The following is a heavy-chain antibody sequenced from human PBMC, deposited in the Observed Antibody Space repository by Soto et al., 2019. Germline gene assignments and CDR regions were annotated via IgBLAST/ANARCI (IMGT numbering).Heavy chain of an antibody. Sequence: QVQLVESGGGVVQPGRSLRLSCAASGFTFSSYGMHWVRQAPGKGLEWVAVIWYDGSNKYYADSVKGRFTISRDNSKNTLYLQMNSLRAEDTAVYYCARDWVHQGDSRWGSGYWGQGTLVTVSS. D-gene: IGHD2-21*02. CDR1: GFTFSSYG. CDR2: IWYDGSNK. J-gene: IGHJ4*02. V-gene: IGHV3-33*01. CDR3: ARDWVHQGDSRWGSGY.